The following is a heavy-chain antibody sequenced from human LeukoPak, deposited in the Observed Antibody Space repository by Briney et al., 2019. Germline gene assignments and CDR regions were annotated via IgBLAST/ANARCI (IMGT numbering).Heavy chain of an antibody. J-gene: IGHJ5*02. D-gene: IGHD3-16*01. V-gene: IGHV4-59*01. CDR3: ARDLKLWGILGHFDP. CDR2: IYYKGTT. CDR1: GAPITSYS. Sequence: PSETLSLTCSVSGAPITSYSWSGVRLSPGGGLKWMGHIYYKGTTDYNPSLKSRVSMSIDKSKSQVSLSLTSVTAADTAIYFCARDLKLWGILGHFDPWGPGTQVIVSS.